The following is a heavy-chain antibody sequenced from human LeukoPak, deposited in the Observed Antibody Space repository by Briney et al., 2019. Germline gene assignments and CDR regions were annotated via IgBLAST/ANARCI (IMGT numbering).Heavy chain of an antibody. CDR3: AGHQYCSSTSCYAGPVGG. D-gene: IGHD2-2*01. CDR1: GGSISSSSYY. V-gene: IGHV4-39*01. CDR2: IYYSGST. J-gene: IGHJ4*02. Sequence: PSETLSLTCTVSGGSISSSSYYWGWIRQPPGKGLEWIGSIYYSGSTYYNPSLKSRVTISVDTSKNQFSLKLSSVTAADTAVYYCAGHQYCSSTSCYAGPVGGWGQGALVTVSS.